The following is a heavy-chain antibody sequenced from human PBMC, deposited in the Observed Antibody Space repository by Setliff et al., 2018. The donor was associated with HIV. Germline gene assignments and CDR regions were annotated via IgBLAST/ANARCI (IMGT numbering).Heavy chain of an antibody. Sequence: GGSLRLSCAASGFTFSRYWMIWVRQAPGKGLEWVANIDLYGSEKNYVDSVEGRFTISRDNARNSLFLQMNSLRTEDTAVYYCAKNRPYGMDVWGQGTTVTVSS. CDR2: IDLYGSEK. CDR1: GFTFSRYW. D-gene: IGHD6-6*01. V-gene: IGHV3-7*01. J-gene: IGHJ6*02. CDR3: AKNRPYGMDV.